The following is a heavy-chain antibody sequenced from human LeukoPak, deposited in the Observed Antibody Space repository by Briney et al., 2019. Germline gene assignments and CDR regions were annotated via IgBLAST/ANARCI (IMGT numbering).Heavy chain of an antibody. D-gene: IGHD6-19*01. J-gene: IGHJ5*02. CDR1: GGSISSSNW. Sequence: SGTLSLTCAVSGGSISSSNWWSWVRQPPGKGLEWIGEIYHSGSTNYNPSLKSRVTISVDTSKNQFSLKLSSVTAADTAVYYCARVNSSGWYWFDPWGQGTLVTVSS. V-gene: IGHV4-4*02. CDR2: IYHSGST. CDR3: ARVNSSGWYWFDP.